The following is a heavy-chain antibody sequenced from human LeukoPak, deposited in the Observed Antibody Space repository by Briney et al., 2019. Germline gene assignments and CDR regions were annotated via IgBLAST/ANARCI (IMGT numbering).Heavy chain of an antibody. Sequence: PSETLSLTCAVYGGSFSGYYWSWIRQPPGKGLEWIGQVTHRGSTNYNPSLKSRVTMSVDTSKNQFSLNLSSVTAADTAVYYCARVTTVVTPAAFDIWGQGTMVTVSS. J-gene: IGHJ3*02. D-gene: IGHD4-23*01. CDR2: VTHRGST. CDR1: GGSFSGYY. V-gene: IGHV4-34*01. CDR3: ARVTTVVTPAAFDI.